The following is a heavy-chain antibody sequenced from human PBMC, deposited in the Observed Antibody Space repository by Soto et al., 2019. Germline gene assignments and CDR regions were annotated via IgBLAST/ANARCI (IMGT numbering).Heavy chain of an antibody. D-gene: IGHD5-12*01. CDR1: GGTFSSYA. V-gene: IGHV1-69*06. CDR2: IIPIFGTA. CDR3: ARDQGGYSGYDDYYYGMDV. J-gene: IGHJ6*02. Sequence: QVQLVQSGAEVKKPGSSVKVSCKASGGTFSSYAISWVRQAPGQGLEWMGGIIPIFGTANYAQKFQGRVTITADKSMSTAYMELSSLRSEDTAVYYCARDQGGYSGYDDYYYGMDVWGQGTTVTVSS.